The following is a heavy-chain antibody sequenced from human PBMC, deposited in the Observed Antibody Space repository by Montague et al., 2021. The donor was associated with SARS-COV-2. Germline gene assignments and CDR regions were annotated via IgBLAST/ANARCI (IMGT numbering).Heavy chain of an antibody. J-gene: IGHJ6*02. CDR1: GGSFSSYC. D-gene: IGHD3-10*01. CDR2: INHSGST. CDR3: ARVRYYGLGTSLGMDF. Sequence: SETLSLTCAVSGGSFSSYCCSWIRQPPGQGQGRIGEINHSGSTNYNPNLNSRVTITVDTPKNQFSLTLSSVTAADTAVYYCARVRYYGLGTSLGMDFWGQGTTVTVSS. V-gene: IGHV4-34*01.